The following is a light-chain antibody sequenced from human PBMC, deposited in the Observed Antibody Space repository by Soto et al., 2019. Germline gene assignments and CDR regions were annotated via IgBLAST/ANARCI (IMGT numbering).Light chain of an antibody. CDR1: QSIGSW. CDR2: KAS. V-gene: IGKV1-5*03. J-gene: IGKJ1*01. Sequence: DIQMTQSPSTLSASVRDRVTMTCRASQSIGSWLAWYQQKPGKAPKLLIYKASSVESGVPSRFSGGGSGTEFSLHISSLQPDDFATYFCQQYNGFPWTFGQGTKVEIK. CDR3: QQYNGFPWT.